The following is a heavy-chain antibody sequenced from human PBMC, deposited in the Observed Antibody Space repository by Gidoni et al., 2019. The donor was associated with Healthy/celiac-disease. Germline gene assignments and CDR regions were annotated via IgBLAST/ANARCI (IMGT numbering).Heavy chain of an antibody. D-gene: IGHD4-17*01. J-gene: IGHJ4*02. Sequence: QVQLVESGGGVVQPGRSLRLSCAAPGFTFSSYGMHWVRQAPGKGLEWVAVIWYDGSNKYYADSVKGRFTISRDNSKNTLYLQMNSLRAEDTAVYYCARGDYGALSYFDYWGQGTLVTVSS. V-gene: IGHV3-33*01. CDR3: ARGDYGALSYFDY. CDR2: IWYDGSNK. CDR1: GFTFSSYG.